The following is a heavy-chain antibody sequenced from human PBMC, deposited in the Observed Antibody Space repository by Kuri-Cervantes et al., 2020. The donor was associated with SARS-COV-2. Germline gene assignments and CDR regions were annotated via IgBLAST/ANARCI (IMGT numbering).Heavy chain of an antibody. V-gene: IGHV4-28*03. D-gene: IGHD4-11*01. Sequence: SQTLSLTCAVSGYSISSSNWWGWIRQPPGKGLAWIGEINHSGSTNYNPSLKSRVTISVDTSKNQFSLKLSSVTAADTAVYYCARDPTGLQYYFDYWGQGTLVTVSS. CDR2: INHSGST. CDR1: GYSISSSNW. CDR3: ARDPTGLQYYFDY. J-gene: IGHJ4*02.